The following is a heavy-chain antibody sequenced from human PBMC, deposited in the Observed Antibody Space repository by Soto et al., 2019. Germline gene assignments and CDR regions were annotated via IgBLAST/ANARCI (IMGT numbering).Heavy chain of an antibody. Sequence: GXAVKVSCPAAGGSFISYASIWVRRAPGQGLEWMGGIIPIFGTANYAQKFQGRVTITADESTSTAYMELSSLRSEDTAVYYCARVVGKAAALWDYYGMDVWGQGTTVTVSS. CDR3: ARVVGKAAALWDYYGMDV. CDR1: GGSFISYA. V-gene: IGHV1-69*13. D-gene: IGHD2-21*01. J-gene: IGHJ6*02. CDR2: IIPIFGTA.